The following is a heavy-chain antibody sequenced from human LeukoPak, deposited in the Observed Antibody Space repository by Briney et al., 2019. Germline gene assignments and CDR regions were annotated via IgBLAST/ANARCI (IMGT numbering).Heavy chain of an antibody. CDR2: IYSGGDT. D-gene: IGHD6-19*01. J-gene: IGHJ4*02. Sequence: PGGSLRLSCAASGFTVSSNYMSWVRQAPGKGLEWVSVIYSGGDTYYADSVKGRFTISRDNSKNTPYLQMNSLRAEDTAVYYCARVAVGAGTDYFDYWGQGTLVTVSS. V-gene: IGHV3-53*01. CDR3: ARVAVGAGTDYFDY. CDR1: GFTVSSNY.